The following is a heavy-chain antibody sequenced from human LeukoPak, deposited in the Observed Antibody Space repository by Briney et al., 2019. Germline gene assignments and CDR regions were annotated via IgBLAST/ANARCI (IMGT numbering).Heavy chain of an antibody. Sequence: SVKVSCKASGGTFSSYAISWVRQAPGQGLEWMGGIIPIFGTANYAQKFQGRVTITADESTSTAYMELSSLRSEDTAVYYCARGQIVVVPAAMSRYYYYMDVWGRGTTVTVSS. CDR1: GGTFSSYA. D-gene: IGHD2-2*01. V-gene: IGHV1-69*13. CDR3: ARGQIVVVPAAMSRYYYYMDV. J-gene: IGHJ6*03. CDR2: IIPIFGTA.